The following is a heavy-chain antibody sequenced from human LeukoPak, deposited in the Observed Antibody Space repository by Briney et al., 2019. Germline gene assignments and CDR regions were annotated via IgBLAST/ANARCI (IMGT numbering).Heavy chain of an antibody. J-gene: IGHJ5*02. V-gene: IGHV3-7*01. Sequence: GGSLRLSCAASGFTFSSYAMSWVRQAPGKGLEWVANIKQDGSERHYVDSVKGRFTISRDNTENSLHLQMNSLRVEDTAIYYCARDKYCSNSYCPASWFDPWGQGTLVTVSS. D-gene: IGHD2-15*01. CDR1: GFTFSSYA. CDR2: IKQDGSER. CDR3: ARDKYCSNSYCPASWFDP.